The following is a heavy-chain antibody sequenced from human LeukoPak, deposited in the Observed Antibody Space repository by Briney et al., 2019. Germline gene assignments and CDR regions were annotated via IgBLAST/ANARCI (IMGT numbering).Heavy chain of an antibody. J-gene: IGHJ4*02. V-gene: IGHV3-66*01. CDR2: IYSGGST. D-gene: IGHD6-13*01. Sequence: PGGSLRLSCAASGFTVSSNYMSWVRQAPGKGLEWVSIIYSGGSTYYADSVKGRFTISRDNSKNTLYPQMNSLRAEDTAVYYCARGDAAGIYCVYWGQGTLVTVSS. CDR1: GFTVSSNY. CDR3: ARGDAAGIYCVY.